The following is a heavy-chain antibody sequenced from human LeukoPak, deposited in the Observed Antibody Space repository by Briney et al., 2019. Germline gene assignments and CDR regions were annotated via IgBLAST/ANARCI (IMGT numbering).Heavy chain of an antibody. Sequence: PGGSLRLSCAASGFTFSSYGMHWVRQAPGKGLGWVAFIRYDGSNKYYADSVKGRFTISRDNSKNTLYLQMNSLRAEDTAVYYCAKDIRSSGWLAHHSFQHWGQGTLVTVSS. CDR2: IRYDGSNK. J-gene: IGHJ1*01. CDR3: AKDIRSSGWLAHHSFQH. V-gene: IGHV3-30*02. D-gene: IGHD6-19*01. CDR1: GFTFSSYG.